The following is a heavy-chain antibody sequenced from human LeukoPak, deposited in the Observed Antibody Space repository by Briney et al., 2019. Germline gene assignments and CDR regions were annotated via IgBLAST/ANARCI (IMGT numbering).Heavy chain of an antibody. V-gene: IGHV4-39*07. CDR3: ARVWGVAVAGSYYYYGMDV. CDR2: IYYSRST. J-gene: IGHJ6*02. Sequence: SETLSLTCTVSGGSISNINYYWAWIRQPPGTGLEWIGTIYYSRSTYYNSSLKSRVTMSLDTSKNQFSLKLSSVTAADTAVYYCARVWGVAVAGSYYYYGMDVWGQGTTVTVSS. CDR1: GGSISNINYY. D-gene: IGHD6-19*01.